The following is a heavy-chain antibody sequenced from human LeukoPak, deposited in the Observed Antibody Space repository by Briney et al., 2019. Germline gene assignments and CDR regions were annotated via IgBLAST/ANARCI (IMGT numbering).Heavy chain of an antibody. J-gene: IGHJ5*02. CDR3: ARATVTRWFDP. V-gene: IGHV3-33*08. D-gene: IGHD4-17*01. CDR1: GXTFSTSG. Sequence: GGSLRLSCAASGXTFSTSGMNWVRQAPGKGLEWVAVIWYDGTNKYYADSVKGRFTISRDNSKNTLYLQMNSLRAEDTAVYYCARATVTRWFDPWGQGTLVTVSS. CDR2: IWYDGTNK.